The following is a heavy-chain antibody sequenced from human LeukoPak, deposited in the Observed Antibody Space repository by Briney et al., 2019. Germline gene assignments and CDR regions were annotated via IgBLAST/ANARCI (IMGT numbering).Heavy chain of an antibody. D-gene: IGHD6-19*01. V-gene: IGHV3-30-3*01. Sequence: GSLRLSCAASGFTFSSYAMHWVRQAPGKGLEWVAVISYDGSNKYYADSVKGRFTISRDNSKNTLYLQMNSLRAEDTAVYYCAAGWYVRGWGQGTLVTVSS. CDR2: ISYDGSNK. CDR1: GFTFSSYA. J-gene: IGHJ4*02. CDR3: AAGWYVRG.